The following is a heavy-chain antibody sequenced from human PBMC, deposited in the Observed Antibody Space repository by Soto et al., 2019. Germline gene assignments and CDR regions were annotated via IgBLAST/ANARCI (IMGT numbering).Heavy chain of an antibody. V-gene: IGHV1-18*04. D-gene: IGHD2-15*01. J-gene: IGHJ4*02. CDR1: GYTFTSYG. CDR3: ARAHLDIVVVVAASSSEFDY. CDR2: ISAYNGNT. Sequence: QVQLVQSGAEVKKPGASVKVSCKASGYTFTSYGISWVRQAPGQGLEWMGWISAYNGNTNYAQKLQGRVTMTTDTSTSTAYMEMRSLRSDDTAVYYCARAHLDIVVVVAASSSEFDYWGQGTLVTVSS.